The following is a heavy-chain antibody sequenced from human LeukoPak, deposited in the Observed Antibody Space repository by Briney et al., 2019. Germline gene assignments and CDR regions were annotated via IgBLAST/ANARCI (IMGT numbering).Heavy chain of an antibody. J-gene: IGHJ6*02. CDR2: IYSGGST. Sequence: GGPLRLSCAASGFTVSSNYMSWVRQAPGKGLEWVSVIYSGGSTYYADSVKGRFTISRDNSKNTLYLQMNSLRAEDTAVYYCARASRGYYYYYGMDVWGQGTTVTVSS. CDR3: ARASRGYYYYYGMDV. V-gene: IGHV3-53*01. CDR1: GFTVSSNY.